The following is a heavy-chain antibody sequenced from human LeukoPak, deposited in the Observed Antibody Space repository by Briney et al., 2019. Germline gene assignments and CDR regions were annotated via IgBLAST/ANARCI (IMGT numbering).Heavy chain of an antibody. CDR3: ARERCGDTTCYFDY. CDR2: VYYTGST. D-gene: IGHD2-21*01. J-gene: IGHJ4*02. V-gene: IGHV4-59*12. CDR1: GASISSYY. Sequence: PSETLSLTCNVSGASISSYYWSWIRQAPGKGLEWIGYVYYTGSTNYNPSLKSRVTISVDTSKNQFSLELSSVTAADTAVYYCARERCGDTTCYFDYWGQGTLVTVSS.